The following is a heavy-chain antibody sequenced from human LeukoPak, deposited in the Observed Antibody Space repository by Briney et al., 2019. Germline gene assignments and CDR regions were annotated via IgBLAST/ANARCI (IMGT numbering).Heavy chain of an antibody. Sequence: PGGSLRLSCAASGFTFSSYSMNWVRQAPGEGLEWVSYISTSSSTICYADSVKGRFTISRDNAKNSPYLQMNSLRDEDTAVYYCARDYRSSSGWTVDYWGQGTLVTVSS. D-gene: IGHD6-19*01. CDR1: GFTFSSYS. CDR2: ISTSSSTI. J-gene: IGHJ4*02. CDR3: ARDYRSSSGWTVDY. V-gene: IGHV3-48*02.